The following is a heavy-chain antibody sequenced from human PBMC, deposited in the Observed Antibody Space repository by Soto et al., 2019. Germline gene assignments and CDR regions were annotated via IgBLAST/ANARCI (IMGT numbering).Heavy chain of an antibody. Sequence: EVQLVESGGGLVQPGGSLRLTCAASGFTFSSHWMHWVRQAPGTGLVWVSYINSDGGSTSYADSVKGRFTISRDNAKNTLYLQMNTLRADDTAVYYCARGGCSATSCLDYGGQGTLVTVSP. CDR1: GFTFSSHW. J-gene: IGHJ4*02. CDR2: INSDGGST. CDR3: ARGGCSATSCLDY. V-gene: IGHV3-74*01. D-gene: IGHD2-2*01.